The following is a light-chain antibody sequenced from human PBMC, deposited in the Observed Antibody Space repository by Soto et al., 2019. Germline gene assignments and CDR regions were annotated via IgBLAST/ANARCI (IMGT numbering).Light chain of an antibody. V-gene: IGKV1-9*01. CDR3: QQYNSYPLT. J-gene: IGKJ4*01. CDR1: QAISSS. Sequence: DIQLTQSPSFLSASVGDRVTITCRASQAISSSLAWYQHNPGKAPKLLIYAASTLQNGVPSSFSGSGSGTEFTLTISSLQPEDFGTYYCQQYNSYPLTFGGGTKVEI. CDR2: AAS.